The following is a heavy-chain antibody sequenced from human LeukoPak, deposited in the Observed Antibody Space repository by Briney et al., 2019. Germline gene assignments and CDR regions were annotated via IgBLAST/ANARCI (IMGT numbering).Heavy chain of an antibody. J-gene: IGHJ3*02. V-gene: IGHV4-34*01. CDR2: INHSGST. CDR1: GGSFSGYY. Sequence: SETLSLTCAVYGGSFSGYYWSWIRQPPGKGLEWIGEINHSGSTNYNPSLKSRVTISVDTSKNQFSLKLSSVTAADTAVYYCARHPNRITIFGLANSRYREGHAFDIWGQGTMVTVSS. CDR3: ARHPNRITIFGLANSRYREGHAFDI. D-gene: IGHD3-3*01.